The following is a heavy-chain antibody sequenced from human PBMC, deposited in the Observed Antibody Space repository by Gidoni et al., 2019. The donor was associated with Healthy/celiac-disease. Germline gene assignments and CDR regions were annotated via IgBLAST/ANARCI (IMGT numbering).Heavy chain of an antibody. CDR2: INPNSVGT. CDR3: ARDDSEYAFDI. D-gene: IGHD4-4*01. CDR1: GYTFTGYY. Sequence: QVQLVQSGAEVKKPGAAVKVSCKASGYTFTGYYMHWVRQAPGQGLEWMGWINPNSVGTNYAQKFQGRVTMTRDTSISTAYMELSRLRSDDTAVYYCARDDSEYAFDIWGQGTMVTVSS. J-gene: IGHJ3*02. V-gene: IGHV1-2*02.